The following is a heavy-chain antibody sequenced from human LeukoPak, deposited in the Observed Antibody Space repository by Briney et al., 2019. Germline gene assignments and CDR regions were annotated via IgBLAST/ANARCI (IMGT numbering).Heavy chain of an antibody. D-gene: IGHD3-9*01. CDR3: TRDLMDYDVSTGLHHDYMDV. V-gene: IGHV3-7*01. CDR2: INNAGNQK. CDR1: GVAFNRES. J-gene: IGHJ6*02. Sequence: GGALRLSCAASGVAFNRESMTWGRQAPGEGLGWVACINNAGNQKYYADSGRGRFTISRDNAKNTLSLQLNTLRVEDTAVYYCTRDLMDYDVSTGLHHDYMDVWGQGTTVTVSS.